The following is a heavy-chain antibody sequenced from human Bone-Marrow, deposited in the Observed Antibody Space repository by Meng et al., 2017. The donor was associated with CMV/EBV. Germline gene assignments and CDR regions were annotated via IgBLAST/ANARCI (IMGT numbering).Heavy chain of an antibody. V-gene: IGHV3-7*01. J-gene: IGHJ4*02. D-gene: IGHD1-26*01. Sequence: GESLKISCAASGFTFSSYCMTWVRQAPGTGLELVANIMQDGIEKYYVDSVKGRFTISRDNARKLLFLQMNSLRAEDTAVYYCAKDMGPIVGGTGGHYVWGQGTLVTVSS. CDR1: GFTFSSYC. CDR2: IMQDGIEK. CDR3: AKDMGPIVGGTGGHYV.